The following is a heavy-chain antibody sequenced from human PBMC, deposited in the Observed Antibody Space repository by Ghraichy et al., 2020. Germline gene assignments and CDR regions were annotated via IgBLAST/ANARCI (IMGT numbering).Heavy chain of an antibody. V-gene: IGHV4-59*01. CDR1: GGSISSYY. J-gene: IGHJ2*01. CDR2: IYYSGST. Sequence: SETLSLTCTVSGGSISSYYWSWIRQPPGKGLEWIGYIYYSGSTNYNPSLKSKVTISVDTSKNQFSLKLSSGTAADTAVYYCARTLPGIAVAGYWYFDLWGRGTLVTVSS. D-gene: IGHD6-19*01. CDR3: ARTLPGIAVAGYWYFDL.